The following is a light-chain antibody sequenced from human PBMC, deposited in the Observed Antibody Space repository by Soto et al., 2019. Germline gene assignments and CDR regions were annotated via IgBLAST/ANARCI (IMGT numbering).Light chain of an antibody. CDR3: CSFAGSYSYV. CDR2: DVA. CDR1: SSDVGPYEY. J-gene: IGLJ1*01. V-gene: IGLV2-11*01. Sequence: QSALTQPRSVSGSPGQSVTISCTGTSSDVGPYEYVSWYQQHPGKAPKLIIYDVAERPAGVPDRFSGSKSGNTASLTISGLQAEDEADYSCCSFAGSYSYVFGGGTKLTVL.